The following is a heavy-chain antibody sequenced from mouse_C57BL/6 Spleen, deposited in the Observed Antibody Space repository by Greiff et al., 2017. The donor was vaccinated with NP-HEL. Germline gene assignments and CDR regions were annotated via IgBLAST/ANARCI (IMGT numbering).Heavy chain of an antibody. V-gene: IGHV5-6*03. CDR1: GFTFSSYG. J-gene: IGHJ2*01. CDR2: ISSGGSYT. CDR3: ARQDYYGSSPVYFDY. D-gene: IGHD1-1*01. Sequence: EVKLVESGGGLVKPGGSLKLSCAASGFTFSSYGMSWVRQTPDKRLEWVATISSGGSYTYYPDSVKGRFTISRDNAKNTLYLQMSSLKSEDTAMYYCARQDYYGSSPVYFDYWGQGTTLTVSS.